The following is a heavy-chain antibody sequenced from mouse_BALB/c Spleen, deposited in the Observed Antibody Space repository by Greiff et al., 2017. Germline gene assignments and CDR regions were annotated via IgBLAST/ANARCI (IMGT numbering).Heavy chain of an antibody. V-gene: IGHV1-69*02. CDR1: GYTFTSYW. CDR2: IYPSDSYT. D-gene: IGHD1-2*01. Sequence: VQLQQSGAELVRPGASVKLSCKASGYTFTSYWINWVKQRPGQGLEWIGNIYPSDSYTNYNQKFKDKATLTVDKSSSTAYMQLSSPTSEDSAVYYCTRGGLRLKGDAMDYWGQGTSVTVSS. J-gene: IGHJ4*01. CDR3: TRGGLRLKGDAMDY.